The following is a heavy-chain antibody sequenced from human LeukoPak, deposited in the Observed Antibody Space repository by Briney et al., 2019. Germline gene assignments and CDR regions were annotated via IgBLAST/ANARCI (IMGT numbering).Heavy chain of an antibody. J-gene: IGHJ4*02. Sequence: PSETLSLTCAVYGGSFSGYYWSWIRQPPGKGLEWIGEINHSGSTNYNPSLKSRVTISADTSKNQFSLKLSSVTAADTAVYYCARGPGTTVTHFDYWGQGTLVTVSS. D-gene: IGHD4-17*01. CDR1: GGSFSGYY. CDR2: INHSGST. CDR3: ARGPGTTVTHFDY. V-gene: IGHV4-34*01.